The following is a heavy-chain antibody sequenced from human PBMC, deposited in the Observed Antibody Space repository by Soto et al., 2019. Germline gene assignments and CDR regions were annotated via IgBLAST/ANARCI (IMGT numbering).Heavy chain of an antibody. D-gene: IGHD1-26*01. J-gene: IGHJ4*02. CDR2: ITSSGGST. CDR1: GFTFSSYA. V-gene: IGHV3-23*01. Sequence: VALRLSCAASGFTFSSYAMTWVRQAPGKGLEWVSVITSSGGSTYYADSVKGRFTISRDISKNTLYLQMNSLRAEDTALYYCAKASLYSGSAHYYFDYWGEGTPVNVS. CDR3: AKASLYSGSAHYYFDY.